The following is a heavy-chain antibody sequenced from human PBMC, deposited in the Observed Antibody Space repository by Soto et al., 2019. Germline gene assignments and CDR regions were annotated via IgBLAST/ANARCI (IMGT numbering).Heavy chain of an antibody. V-gene: IGHV1-8*01. CDR2: MNPNSGNT. CDR3: ARDFKYGASSRWFYP. CDR1: GYTFTSYD. D-gene: IGHD4-17*01. Sequence: EASVKVSCKASGYTFTSYDINWVRQATGQGLEYLGWMNPNSGNTAYVQKFQGRVTMTWDTSITTAYMELSSLRSEDTAVYFCARDFKYGASSRWFYPCGQG. J-gene: IGHJ5*02.